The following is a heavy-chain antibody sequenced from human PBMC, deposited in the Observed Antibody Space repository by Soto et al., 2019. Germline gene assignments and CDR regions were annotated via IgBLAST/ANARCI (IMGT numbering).Heavy chain of an antibody. J-gene: IGHJ6*02. CDR1: GYTFPIYG. D-gene: IGHD6-13*01. CDR2: ISAYNGNT. Sequence: QVQLVQSGAEVKKPGASVKVSCKASGYTFPIYGITWVRQAPGQGLEWMGWISAYNGNTEYAQKLQGRVTMTTDTSTRTDYIELRSLSSEDTAVNYCARDVAAAATYYDYCMDVWGQGTTVTVSS. CDR3: ARDVAAAATYYDYCMDV. V-gene: IGHV1-18*01.